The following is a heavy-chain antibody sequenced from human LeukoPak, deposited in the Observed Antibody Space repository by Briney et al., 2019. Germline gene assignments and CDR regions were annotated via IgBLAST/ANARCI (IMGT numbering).Heavy chain of an antibody. CDR1: SYSISSGYY. Sequence: SETLSLTCTVSSYSISSGYYWGWIRQPPGKGLEWIGSIYYSGNTYYNPSLKGRVTISVDTSKNQFSLKLSSVTAADTAVYYCARVPHGETIFGVVLYWFDPWGQGTLVTVSS. J-gene: IGHJ5*02. CDR2: IYYSGNT. D-gene: IGHD3-3*01. V-gene: IGHV4-38-2*02. CDR3: ARVPHGETIFGVVLYWFDP.